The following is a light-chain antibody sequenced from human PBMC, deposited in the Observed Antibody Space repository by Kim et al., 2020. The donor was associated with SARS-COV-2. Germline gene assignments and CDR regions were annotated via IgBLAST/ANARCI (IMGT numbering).Light chain of an antibody. CDR1: QNIDTY. CDR2: DAS. CDR3: QQRNSWPPAVT. J-gene: IGKJ4*01. Sequence: PGEGATLSCRASQNIDTYLAWYQRGPGQAPRLLVYDASNRATGVPDRFSGSGSGTDFTLTISSLEPEDFSIYYCQQRNSWPPAVTFGGGTKVDIK. V-gene: IGKV3-11*01.